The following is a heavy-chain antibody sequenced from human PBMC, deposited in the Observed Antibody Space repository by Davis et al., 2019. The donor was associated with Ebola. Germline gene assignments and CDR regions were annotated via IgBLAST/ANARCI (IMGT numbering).Heavy chain of an antibody. CDR2: ISGSGGTT. CDR3: AKVVTLHFDY. J-gene: IGHJ4*02. D-gene: IGHD3-16*01. V-gene: IGHV3-23*01. CDR1: GFTVSSNF. Sequence: PGGSLRLSCVASGFTVSSNFMSWVRQAPGKGLEWVSAISGSGGTTYYAGSVKGRFTVSRDNSKNTLYLQMNSLRAEDTAVYYCAKVVTLHFDYWGQGTLVTVSS.